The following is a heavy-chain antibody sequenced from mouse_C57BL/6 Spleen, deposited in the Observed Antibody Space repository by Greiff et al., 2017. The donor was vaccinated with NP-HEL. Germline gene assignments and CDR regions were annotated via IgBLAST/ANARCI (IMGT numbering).Heavy chain of an antibody. CDR2: IYPGDGDT. CDR3: ARETTTVGMDY. J-gene: IGHJ4*01. D-gene: IGHD1-1*01. CDR1: GYAFSSSW. V-gene: IGHV1-82*01. Sequence: QVQLQQSGPELVKPGASVKISCKASGYAFSSSWMNWVKQRPGKGLEWIGRIYPGDGDTNYNGKFKGKATLTADKSSSTAYMQLSSLTSEDSAVYFCARETTTVGMDYWGQGTSVTVSS.